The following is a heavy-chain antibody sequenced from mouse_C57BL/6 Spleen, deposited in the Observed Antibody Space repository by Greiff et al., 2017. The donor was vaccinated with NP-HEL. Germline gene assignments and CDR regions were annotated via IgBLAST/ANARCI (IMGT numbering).Heavy chain of an antibody. CDR2: IDPSDSYT. D-gene: IGHD2-3*01. Sequence: VQLQQPGAELVMPGASVKLSCKASGYTFTSYWMHWVKQRPGQGLEWIGEIDPSDSYTNYNQKFKGKSTLTVDKSSSTAYMQLSSLTSEDSAVYYCRAAYDRDYFDDWGKGTTLTVSS. CDR3: RAAYDRDYFDD. V-gene: IGHV1-69*01. J-gene: IGHJ2*01. CDR1: GYTFTSYW.